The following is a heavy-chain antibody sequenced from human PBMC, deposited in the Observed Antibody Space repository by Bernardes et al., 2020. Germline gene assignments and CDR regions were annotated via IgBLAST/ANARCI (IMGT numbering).Heavy chain of an antibody. D-gene: IGHD3-16*01. CDR2: IKGDGSDK. J-gene: IGHJ4*02. CDR3: ARDFHAAGYAYYSDY. CDR1: GFIFSDYW. Sequence: GSLRLSCVASGFIFSDYWISWVRQAPGEGLEWVANIKGDGSDKFYADSVKGRFTISRDNAKSSLYLQMSSLRAEDTAVYYCARDFHAAGYAYYSDYWGQGTLVTVSS. V-gene: IGHV3-7*03.